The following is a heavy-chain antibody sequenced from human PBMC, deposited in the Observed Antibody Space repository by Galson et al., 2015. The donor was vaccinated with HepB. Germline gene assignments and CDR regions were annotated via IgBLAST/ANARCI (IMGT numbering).Heavy chain of an antibody. V-gene: IGHV5-51*01. CDR1: GYNFASNW. CDR2: IYPGDSDT. J-gene: IGHJ3*02. Sequence: QSGAEVKKPGESLRISCEGSGYNFASNWIGWVRQMPGKGLEWMGIIYPGDSDTRYSPSFQGQVTISAGKSISTAYLQWGSLKASDTAMYYCARKVVLTDAFDIWGQGTMVTVSS. CDR3: ARKVVLTDAFDI. D-gene: IGHD2-21*02.